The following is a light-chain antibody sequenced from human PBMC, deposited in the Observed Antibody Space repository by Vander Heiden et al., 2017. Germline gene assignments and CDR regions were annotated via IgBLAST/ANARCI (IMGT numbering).Light chain of an antibody. V-gene: IGKV1-39*01. CDR2: AAS. CDR3: QQSDRIPFT. Sequence: DIQMTQSPSSLSASVGDRVTITCRASQSIDTYLNWYQQIPGKAPKVLIYAASILQSEIPSRFSGSGSGTVFTLTISSLQPEDFGVYYCQQSDRIPFTFGPGTKVDIK. CDR1: QSIDTY. J-gene: IGKJ3*01.